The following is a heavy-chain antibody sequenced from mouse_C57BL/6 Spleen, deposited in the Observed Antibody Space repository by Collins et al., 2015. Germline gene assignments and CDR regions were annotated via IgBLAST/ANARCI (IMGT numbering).Heavy chain of an antibody. CDR2: INYSGNT. Sequence: DVQLQESGPGLVKPSQSLSLTCTVTGYSITSDYAWNWIRQFPGNKLEWMSYINYSGNTSFNPSLKSRISITRDTSKNQFFLQLNSVTTEDTATYYCARSPIYYGNPWFAYWGQGTLVTVSA. D-gene: IGHD2-1*01. V-gene: IGHV3-2*02. J-gene: IGHJ3*01. CDR1: GYSITSDYA. CDR3: ARSPIYYGNPWFAY.